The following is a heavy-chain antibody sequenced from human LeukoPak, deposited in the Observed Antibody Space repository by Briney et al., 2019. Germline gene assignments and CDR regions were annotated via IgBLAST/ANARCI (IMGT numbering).Heavy chain of an antibody. CDR1: GGSFSGYY. J-gene: IGHJ4*02. V-gene: IGHV4-34*01. Sequence: SETLSLTCAVYGGSFSGYYWSWIRQPPGKGLEWIGEINHSGSTNYNPSLKSRVTISVDTSKNQFSLKLSSVTAADTAVYYCSRGEGYYYDSSGYLFDYWGQGTLVTVSS. D-gene: IGHD3-22*01. CDR3: SRGEGYYYDSSGYLFDY. CDR2: INHSGST.